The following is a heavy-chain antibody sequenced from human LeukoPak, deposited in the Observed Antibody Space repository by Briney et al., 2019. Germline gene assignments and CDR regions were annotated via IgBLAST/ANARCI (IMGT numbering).Heavy chain of an antibody. Sequence: SETLSLTCAVSGGSISSGGYSWSWIRQPPGKGLEWIGYIYHSGSTYYNPSLKSRVTISVDRSKNQFSLKLSSVTAADTAVYYCARHLLYRNYYYGMDVWGQGTTVTVSS. CDR2: IYHSGST. D-gene: IGHD1-26*01. V-gene: IGHV4-30-2*01. J-gene: IGHJ6*02. CDR3: ARHLLYRNYYYGMDV. CDR1: GGSISSGGYS.